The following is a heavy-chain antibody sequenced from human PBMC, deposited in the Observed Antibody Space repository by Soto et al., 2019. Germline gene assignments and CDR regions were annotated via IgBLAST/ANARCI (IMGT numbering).Heavy chain of an antibody. J-gene: IGHJ4*02. CDR3: ARLAIYHDYGDYGVDY. CDR2: IYYSGST. V-gene: IGHV4-31*03. D-gene: IGHD4-17*01. Sequence: PSETLSLTCTVSGGSISSGGYYWSWIRQHPGKGLEWIGYIYYSGSTYYNPSLKSRVTISVDTSKNQSSLKLSSVTAADTAVYYCARLAIYHDYGDYGVDYWGQGTLVTVSS. CDR1: GGSISSGGYY.